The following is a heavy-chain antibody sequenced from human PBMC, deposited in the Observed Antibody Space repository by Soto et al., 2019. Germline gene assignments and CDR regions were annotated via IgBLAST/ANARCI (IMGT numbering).Heavy chain of an antibody. J-gene: IGHJ6*02. Sequence: GGSLRLSCAASGFTFSSYAMSWVRQAPGKGLEWVSAISGSGGSTYYADSVKGRFTISRDNSKNTLYLKMNSLRAEETAVYYCAKADRIAARNRLSYYYSGMHVCGPGTTVAVS. D-gene: IGHD6-6*01. CDR3: AKADRIAARNRLSYYYSGMHV. CDR1: GFTFSSYA. CDR2: ISGSGGST. V-gene: IGHV3-23*01.